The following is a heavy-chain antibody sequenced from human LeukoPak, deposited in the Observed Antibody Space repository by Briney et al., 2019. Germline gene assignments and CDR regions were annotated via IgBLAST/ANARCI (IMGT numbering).Heavy chain of an antibody. Sequence: SETLSLTCTVSGGSISNYYWSCIRQPPGKGLEWIGYIFYNGGTNYNPSLKSRVTMSLDTSKSHFSLKLSSVTAADTAVYYCARGASPDFWGQRTLVTVSS. V-gene: IGHV4-59*01. CDR2: IFYNGGT. J-gene: IGHJ4*02. CDR1: GGSISNYY. CDR3: ARGASPDF.